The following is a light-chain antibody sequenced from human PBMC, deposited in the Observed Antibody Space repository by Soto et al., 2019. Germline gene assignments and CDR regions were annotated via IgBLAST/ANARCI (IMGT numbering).Light chain of an antibody. Sequence: QSVLTQPASVSGSPGQSIAISCTGTSSDVGGYTYVSWYQQHPGKAPKLMVYDVSNRPSGVSNRSSGSKSGNTAPLTISGLQAEDEADYCCSSYTSSSTDVFGAGTKLTVL. CDR1: SSDVGGYTY. CDR2: DVS. J-gene: IGLJ2*01. V-gene: IGLV2-14*01. CDR3: SSYTSSSTDV.